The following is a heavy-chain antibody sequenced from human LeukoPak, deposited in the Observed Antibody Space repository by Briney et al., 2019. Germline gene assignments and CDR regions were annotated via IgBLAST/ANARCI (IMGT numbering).Heavy chain of an antibody. V-gene: IGHV3-30-3*01. D-gene: IGHD3-22*01. Sequence: GGSLRLSCAASGFTFSSYAMHWVRQAPGKGLEWVAVISYDGSNKYYADSVKGRFTISRDNSKNTLYLQMNSLRAEDTAVYYCARVWNYYDSSGYPYWGQGTLVTVSS. CDR3: ARVWNYYDSSGYPY. CDR1: GFTFSSYA. J-gene: IGHJ4*02. CDR2: ISYDGSNK.